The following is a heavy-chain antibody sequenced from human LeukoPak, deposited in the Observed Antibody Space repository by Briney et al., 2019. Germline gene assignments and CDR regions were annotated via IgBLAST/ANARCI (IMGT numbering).Heavy chain of an antibody. CDR1: GFTFDDYA. J-gene: IGHJ6*03. CDR3: AKDGSNGPYYYYYMDV. D-gene: IGHD4-11*01. CDR2: ISWNSGSI. Sequence: GGSLRLSCAASGFTFDDYAMHWVRQAPGKGLEWVSGISWNSGSIGYADSVKGRFTISRDNAKNSLYLQMYSLRAEDTALYYCAKDGSNGPYYYYYMDVWGKGTTVTVSS. V-gene: IGHV3-9*01.